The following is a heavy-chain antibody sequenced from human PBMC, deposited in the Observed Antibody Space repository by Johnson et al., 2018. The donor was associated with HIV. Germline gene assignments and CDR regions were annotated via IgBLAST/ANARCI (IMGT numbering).Heavy chain of an antibody. V-gene: IGHV3-30*04. CDR2: ISYDGSNK. CDR3: ARGSSGSFDL. Sequence: QVQLVESGGGVVQPERSLRLSCAASGFSFSNYAIHWVRQAPGKGLECVAAISYDGSNKYYADSVKGRFTISRDNSKNTLYLQMNSLRAEDTAVYYCARGSSGSFDLWGRGTMVTVSS. J-gene: IGHJ3*01. CDR1: GFSFSNYA. D-gene: IGHD6-6*01.